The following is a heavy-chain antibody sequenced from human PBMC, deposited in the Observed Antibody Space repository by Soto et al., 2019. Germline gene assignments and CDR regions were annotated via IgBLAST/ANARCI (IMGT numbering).Heavy chain of an antibody. V-gene: IGHV1-69*13. CDR3: ARDKDRQQLGGNYYYIMDV. CDR2: IMPVFLTP. Sequence: ASVKVSCKASGYTFTSYGISWVRQAPGQGLEWMGGIMPVFLTPDYAQKFQGRVTITADESTGTAYMELSSLRSEDTAVYYCARDKDRQQLGGNYYYIMDVWGQGTTVTVSS. D-gene: IGHD3-3*02. J-gene: IGHJ6*01. CDR1: GYTFTSYG.